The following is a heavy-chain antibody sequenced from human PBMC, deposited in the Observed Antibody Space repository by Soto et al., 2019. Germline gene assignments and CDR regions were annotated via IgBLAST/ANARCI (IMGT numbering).Heavy chain of an antibody. CDR1: GGSFSGYY. CDR3: ARSGYSSGWRGFWFDP. Sequence: SETLSLTCAVYGGSFSGYYWSWIRQPPGKGLEWIGEINHSGSTNYNPSLKSRVTISVDTSKNQFSLKLSSVTAADTAVYYCARSGYSSGWRGFWFDPWGQGTLVTVSS. V-gene: IGHV4-34*01. CDR2: INHSGST. J-gene: IGHJ5*02. D-gene: IGHD6-19*01.